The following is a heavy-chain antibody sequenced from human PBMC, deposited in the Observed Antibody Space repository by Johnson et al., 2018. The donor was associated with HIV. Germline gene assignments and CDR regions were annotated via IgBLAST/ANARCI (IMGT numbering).Heavy chain of an antibody. J-gene: IGHJ3*02. CDR1: GFTFSSYD. Sequence: VQLVESGGGVVQPGRSLRLSCAASGFTFSSYDMHWVRQATGKGLEWVSAIGTAGDTYYPGSVKGRFTISRDNAKNTLYLQMDSLGAEDTAVYYCARDGTTGPSGDAFDIWGQGTMVTVAS. CDR2: IGTAGDT. CDR3: ARDGTTGPSGDAFDI. V-gene: IGHV3-13*01. D-gene: IGHD4-17*01.